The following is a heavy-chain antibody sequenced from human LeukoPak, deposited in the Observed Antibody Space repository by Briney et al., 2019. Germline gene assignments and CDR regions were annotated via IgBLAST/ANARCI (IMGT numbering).Heavy chain of an antibody. V-gene: IGHV3-53*01. J-gene: IGHJ4*02. CDR1: GLTVSSNY. CDR2: IHTGGDT. CDR3: ARVVSLSGIGYFDY. D-gene: IGHD3-10*01. Sequence: GGSLRLSCAASGLTVSSNYMTWVRQAPGKGLEWVAVIHTGGDTYYPDSVQGRFTISRDSSKNTLHLQMNSLRGEDAAVHYCARVVSLSGIGYFDYWGRGTLVTVSS.